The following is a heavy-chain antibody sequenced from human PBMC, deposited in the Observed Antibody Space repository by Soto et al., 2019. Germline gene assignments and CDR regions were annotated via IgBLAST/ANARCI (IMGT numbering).Heavy chain of an antibody. CDR1: GGSFNRQD. CDR3: ARSDGRDCYSFDY. D-gene: IGHD2-21*01. CDR2: IIPMFGTP. Sequence: SVKVSCKASGGSFNRQDMRWVRQAPGQALEWMGGIIPMFGTPDYAEKFQDRVTITADDSTGTAYLELSSLTSEDTAVSYCARSDGRDCYSFDYWGPGTLVTVSS. J-gene: IGHJ4*02. V-gene: IGHV1-69*13.